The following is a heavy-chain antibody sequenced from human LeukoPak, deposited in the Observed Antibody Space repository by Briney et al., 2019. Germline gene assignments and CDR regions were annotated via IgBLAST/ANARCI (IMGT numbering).Heavy chain of an antibody. V-gene: IGHV3-23*01. CDR3: AKAGVIGAAGPWGWFAP. D-gene: IGHD6-13*01. J-gene: IGHJ5*02. Sequence: GGSLTLSCAPSGLIFSIYAMSWVRRAPGKGLECLLLISGSGGNTYYTDSVKGRSTISRDTSPTTLHMQTDTLRAEDTAVYYCAKAGVIGAAGPWGWFAPWGQGTLVIVSS. CDR1: GLIFSIYA. CDR2: ISGSGGNT.